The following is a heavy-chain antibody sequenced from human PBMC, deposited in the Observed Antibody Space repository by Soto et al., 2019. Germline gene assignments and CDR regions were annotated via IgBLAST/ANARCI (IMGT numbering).Heavy chain of an antibody. Sequence: SETLSLTCTVSGGSISSYYWSWIRQPPGKGLEWIGYIYYSGSTNYNPSLKSRVTISVDTSKNQFSLKLSSVTAADTAVYYCARAVLPATAPFDYWGQGTLITVSS. CDR3: ARAVLPATAPFDY. CDR1: GGSISSYY. V-gene: IGHV4-59*01. D-gene: IGHD2-2*01. J-gene: IGHJ4*02. CDR2: IYYSGST.